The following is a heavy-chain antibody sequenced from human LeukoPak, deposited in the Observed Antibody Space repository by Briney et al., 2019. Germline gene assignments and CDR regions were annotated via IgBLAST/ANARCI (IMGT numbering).Heavy chain of an antibody. CDR1: GFTLRHYA. Sequence: GGSLRLSCAGSGFTLRHYAMHWLRQAPGKGLEWLAVMSYDGHNKSYSDSVEGRFTISRDDSKNTLYLHLNSLRSEDTGIYYCESTISVFGILPDNWLDSWGQGIPVTVSS. D-gene: IGHD3-3*01. V-gene: IGHV3-30*03. J-gene: IGHJ5*01. CDR3: ESTISVFGILPDNWLDS. CDR2: MSYDGHNK.